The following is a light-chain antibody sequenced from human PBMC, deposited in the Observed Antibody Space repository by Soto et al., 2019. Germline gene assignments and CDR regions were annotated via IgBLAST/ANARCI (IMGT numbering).Light chain of an antibody. CDR3: SSYTSSSPFV. V-gene: IGLV2-14*01. Sequence: QSALTQPASVSGSPGQSIAISCTGTSSDVGDYTYVSWYQQHQGKAPKLMIYEVSNRPSGVSNRFSGSKSGNTASLTISGLQAEDEGDYYFSSYTSSSPFVFGTGTKVTVL. CDR2: EVS. J-gene: IGLJ1*01. CDR1: SSDVGDYTY.